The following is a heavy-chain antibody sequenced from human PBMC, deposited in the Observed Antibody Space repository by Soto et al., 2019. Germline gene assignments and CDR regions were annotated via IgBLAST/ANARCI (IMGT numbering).Heavy chain of an antibody. Sequence: EVQLVESGGGLVQPGGSLRLSCGASGFTFRTYWLRWVRQVPGKGLEWVANINQDGSEKNYVDSVKGRFTISRDNAKKSLHLQMSNLSAEDTALYYCARDGSTSWYSYDYHGMDVWGQGTTVTVSS. J-gene: IGHJ6*02. CDR2: INQDGSEK. V-gene: IGHV3-7*05. CDR3: ARDGSTSWYSYDYHGMDV. CDR1: GFTFRTYW. D-gene: IGHD5-18*01.